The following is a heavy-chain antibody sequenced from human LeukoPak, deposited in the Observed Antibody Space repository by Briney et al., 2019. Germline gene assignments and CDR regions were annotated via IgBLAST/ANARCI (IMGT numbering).Heavy chain of an antibody. Sequence: PGGSLRLSCAASGFTFSSYAMSWARQAPGKGLEWVSAISGSGGSTYYADSVKGRFTISRDNSKNTLYLQMNSLRAEDTAVYYCAKAVLRLAAAGTGTDYWGQGTLVTVSS. D-gene: IGHD6-13*01. CDR3: AKAVLRLAAAGTGTDY. J-gene: IGHJ4*02. CDR1: GFTFSSYA. CDR2: ISGSGGST. V-gene: IGHV3-23*01.